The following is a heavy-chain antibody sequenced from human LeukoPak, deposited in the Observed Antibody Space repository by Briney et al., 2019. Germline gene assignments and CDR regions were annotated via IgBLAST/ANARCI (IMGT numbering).Heavy chain of an antibody. CDR1: GGSISSGGYS. J-gene: IGHJ4*02. CDR2: IYHSGST. Sequence: PSETLSLTCAVSGGSISSGGYSWSWIRQPPGKGLEWIGYIYHSGSTYYNPSLKSRVTISVDRSKNQFSLKLSSVTAADTAAYYCARQRGQLWFGELPSDFDYWGQGTLVTVSS. D-gene: IGHD3-10*01. V-gene: IGHV4-30-2*01. CDR3: ARQRGQLWFGELPSDFDY.